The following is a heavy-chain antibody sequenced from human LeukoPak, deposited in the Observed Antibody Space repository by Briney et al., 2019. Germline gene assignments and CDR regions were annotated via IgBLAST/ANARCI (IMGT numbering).Heavy chain of an antibody. D-gene: IGHD3-10*02. J-gene: IGHJ6*04. CDR2: ISSSGSTI. Sequence: GGSLRLSCVASGFTFSTYTMNWVRQAPGKGLEWVSYISSSGSTIYYADSVKGRFTISRDNAKNSLYLQMNSLRAEDTAVYYCAELGITMIGGVWGKGTTVTISS. V-gene: IGHV3-48*04. CDR1: GFTFSTYT. CDR3: AELGITMIGGV.